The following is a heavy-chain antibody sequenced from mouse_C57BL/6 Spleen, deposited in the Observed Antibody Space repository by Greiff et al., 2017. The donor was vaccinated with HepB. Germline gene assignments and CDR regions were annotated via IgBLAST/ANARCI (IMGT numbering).Heavy chain of an antibody. CDR2: IDPSDSET. V-gene: IGHV1-52*01. Sequence: QVQLQQPGAELVRPGSSVKLSCKASGYTFTSYWMHWVKQRPIQGLEWIGNIDPSDSETHYNQKFKDKATLTVDKSSSTAYMQLSSLTSEDSAVYYCAREGYGNYVPYWGQGTLVTVSA. J-gene: IGHJ3*01. D-gene: IGHD2-10*02. CDR3: AREGYGNYVPY. CDR1: GYTFTSYW.